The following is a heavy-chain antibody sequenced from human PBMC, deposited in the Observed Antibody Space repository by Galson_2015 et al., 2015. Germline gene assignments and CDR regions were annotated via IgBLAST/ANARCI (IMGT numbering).Heavy chain of an antibody. V-gene: IGHV3-21*01. CDR2: ISSGSDYM. D-gene: IGHD3-16*01. CDR1: GFTFSSYR. Sequence: SLRLSCAASGFTFSSYRMNWVRQAPGKGLEWVASISSGSDYMNHADSVKGRFTISRDNAKTSLFLQMNSPRVEDTAVYYCAKNAYSGSDYGWWFDSWGQGMLVPVSS. J-gene: IGHJ5*01. CDR3: AKNAYSGSDYGWWFDS.